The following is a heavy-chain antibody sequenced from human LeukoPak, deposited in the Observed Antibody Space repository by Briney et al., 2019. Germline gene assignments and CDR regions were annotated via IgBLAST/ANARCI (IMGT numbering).Heavy chain of an antibody. CDR2: ISYDGNDK. D-gene: IGHD3-10*01. Sequence: PGKSLRLSCVASGFTFSSYGMHWVRQAPGKGLEWVAVISYDGNDKYFADSVKGRFTISRDNSKNTLYLQMNSLRAEDTAVYYCAKDRRFKSYSGPFGPWGQGTLVTVSS. J-gene: IGHJ5*02. V-gene: IGHV3-30*18. CDR3: AKDRRFKSYSGPFGP. CDR1: GFTFSSYG.